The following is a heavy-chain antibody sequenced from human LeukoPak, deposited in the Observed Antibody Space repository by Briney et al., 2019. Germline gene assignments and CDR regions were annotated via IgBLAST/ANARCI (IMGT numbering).Heavy chain of an antibody. CDR2: IYTSGST. J-gene: IGHJ4*02. D-gene: IGHD3-9*01. V-gene: IGHV4-4*07. CDR3: ARGRSPLLRYFDWLLSPLDFDY. CDR1: GYSISSGYY. Sequence: PSETLSLTCTVSGYSISSGYYWSWIRQPAGKGLEWIGRIYTSGSTNYNLSLKSRVTMSVDTSKNQFSLKLSSVTAADTAVYYCARGRSPLLRYFDWLLSPLDFDYWGQGTLVTVSS.